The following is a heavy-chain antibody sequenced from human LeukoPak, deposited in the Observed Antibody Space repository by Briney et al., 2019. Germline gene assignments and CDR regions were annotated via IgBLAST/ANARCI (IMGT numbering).Heavy chain of an antibody. Sequence: GGSLRLSCAASGFIFSSYAMSWVRQAPGKGLEWVSAISGSGGSTYYGDSVKGRFTISRDNSKNTLYLQMNSLRAEDTAVYYCAKASDYGEDWFDPWGQGTLVTVSS. D-gene: IGHD4-17*01. J-gene: IGHJ5*02. V-gene: IGHV3-23*01. CDR1: GFIFSSYA. CDR3: AKASDYGEDWFDP. CDR2: ISGSGGST.